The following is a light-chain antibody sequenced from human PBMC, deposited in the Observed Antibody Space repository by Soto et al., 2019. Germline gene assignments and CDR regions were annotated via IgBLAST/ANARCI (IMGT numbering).Light chain of an antibody. CDR3: QQYNSYWWT. Sequence: DIQKTQSPSPPSASVGDRVTNTCRASQSISSWLAWYQQKPGKAPKLLIYDASSLESGVPSRFSGSGSGTEFTLTISSLQPDDFATYYCQQYNSYWWTFGQGTK. V-gene: IGKV1-5*01. CDR1: QSISSW. CDR2: DAS. J-gene: IGKJ1*01.